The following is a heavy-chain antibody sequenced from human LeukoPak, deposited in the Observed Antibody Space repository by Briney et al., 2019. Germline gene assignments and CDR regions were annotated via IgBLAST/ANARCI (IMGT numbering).Heavy chain of an antibody. V-gene: IGHV4-34*01. CDR3: ARGEVRGAVNY. Sequence: SETLSLTCAVYGGSFSGYYWSWIRQPPGKGLEWIGEINHSGSTNYNPSLKSRVTISVDTSKNQFSLKLSSVTAADTAVYYCARGEVRGAVNYWGQGTLVTVSS. CDR2: INHSGST. J-gene: IGHJ4*02. D-gene: IGHD3-10*01. CDR1: GGSFSGYY.